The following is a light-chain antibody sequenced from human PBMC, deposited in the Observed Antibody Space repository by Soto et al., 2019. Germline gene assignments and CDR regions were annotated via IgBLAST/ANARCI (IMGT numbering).Light chain of an antibody. CDR1: QTVNIN. V-gene: IGKV3D-15*01. CDR3: QQYKDWPPLT. CDR2: GAS. J-gene: IGKJ4*01. Sequence: EIVMTQSPVPLSVSPGERVTLSCRASQTVNINLAWYQQRPGQAPRVLIYGASNRASGIPDRFSGSGSGTDFTLTISSLEPDDFALYYCQQYKDWPPLTFGGGTRVEIK.